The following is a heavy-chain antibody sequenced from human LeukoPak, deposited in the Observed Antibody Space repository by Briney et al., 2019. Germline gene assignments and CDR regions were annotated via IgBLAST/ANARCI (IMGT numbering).Heavy chain of an antibody. V-gene: IGHV4-39*01. CDR1: GGSISSGNYY. D-gene: IGHD2-2*01. J-gene: IGHJ4*02. CDR2: IYYSGST. CDR3: ARHRIHLSSARPAAMEGWFDY. Sequence: PSQTLSLTCTVSGGSISSGNYYWSWIRQPPGKGLEWIGSIYYSGSTYYNPSLKSRVTISVDTSKNQFSLKLSSVTAADTAVYYCARHRIHLSSARPAAMEGWFDYWGQGTLVTVSS.